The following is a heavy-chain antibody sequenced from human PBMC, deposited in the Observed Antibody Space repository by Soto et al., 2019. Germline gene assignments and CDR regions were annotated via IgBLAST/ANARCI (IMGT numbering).Heavy chain of an antibody. CDR1: GFTFSSYS. V-gene: IGHV3-48*02. J-gene: IGHJ6*02. CDR3: ARTEYSSSSYVMDF. D-gene: IGHD6-6*01. Sequence: GGSLRLSCAASGFTFSSYSMNWVRQAPGKGLEWVSYISSSSSTIYYADSVKGRFTISRDNAKNSLYLQMNSLRDEDTAVYYCARTEYSSSSYVMDFWAQGTTVTSP. CDR2: ISSSSSTI.